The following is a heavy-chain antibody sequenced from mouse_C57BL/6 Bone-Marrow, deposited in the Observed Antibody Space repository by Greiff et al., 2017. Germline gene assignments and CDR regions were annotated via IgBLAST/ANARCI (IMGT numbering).Heavy chain of an antibody. CDR1: GYTFTNYW. CDR2: IYPGGGYT. CDR3: ARGGWYGAWFAY. V-gene: IGHV1-63*01. D-gene: IGHD1-1*02. Sequence: QVQLQQSGAELVRPGTSVKMSCKASGYTFTNYWIGWAKQRPGHGLEWLGDIYPGGGYTNYNEKFTGKATLTADKSSSTAYMQFSILTSDDSALYYCARGGWYGAWFAYWGQGTLVTVSA. J-gene: IGHJ3*01.